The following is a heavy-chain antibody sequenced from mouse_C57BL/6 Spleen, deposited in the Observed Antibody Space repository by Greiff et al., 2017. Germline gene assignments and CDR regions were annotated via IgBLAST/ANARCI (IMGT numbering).Heavy chain of an antibody. CDR3: AIGTTVVAPDY. Sequence: VQLQQPGAELVKPGASVKVSCKASGYTFTSYWMHWVKQRPGQGLEWIGRIHPSDSDTNYNQKFKGKAPLTVDKSSSTAYMQLSSLTSEDSAVYYGAIGTTVVAPDYWGQGTTLTVSS. CDR2: IHPSDSDT. D-gene: IGHD1-1*01. J-gene: IGHJ2*01. V-gene: IGHV1-74*01. CDR1: GYTFTSYW.